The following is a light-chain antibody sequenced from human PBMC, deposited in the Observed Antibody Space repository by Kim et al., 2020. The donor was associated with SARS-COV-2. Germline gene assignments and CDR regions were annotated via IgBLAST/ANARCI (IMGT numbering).Light chain of an antibody. CDR1: QNINSY. J-gene: IGKJ2*01. Sequence: DIQMIQSPSSLSASVGDRVTITCRASQNINSYLNWYQQKPGKAPKLLIDAASSLQSGVPSRFSGSGSETDFTLTISSLQAEDFATYYCQQSGSTPYTFGQGTKLEI. V-gene: IGKV1-39*01. CDR3: QQSGSTPYT. CDR2: AAS.